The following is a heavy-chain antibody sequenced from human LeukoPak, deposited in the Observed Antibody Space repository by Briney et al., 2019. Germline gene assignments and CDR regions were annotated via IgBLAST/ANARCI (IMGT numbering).Heavy chain of an antibody. CDR3: ARVGRGPFYYDSSGYYSGSAFDI. CDR1: GDSVSSNSAA. CDR2: TYYRSKWYN. Sequence: SQTLSLTCAISGDSVSSNSAAWNWIRQSPSRSLEWLGRTYYRSKWYNDYAVSVKSRITINPDTSKNQFSLQLNSVTPEDTAVYYCARVGRGPFYYDSSGYYSGSAFDIWGQGTMVTVSS. V-gene: IGHV6-1*01. D-gene: IGHD3-22*01. J-gene: IGHJ3*02.